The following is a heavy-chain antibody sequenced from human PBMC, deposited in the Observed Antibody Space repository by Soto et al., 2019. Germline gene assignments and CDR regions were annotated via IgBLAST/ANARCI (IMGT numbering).Heavy chain of an antibody. V-gene: IGHV3-33*01. CDR1: GFTFSSYG. Sequence: QVQLVESGGGVVQPGRSLRLSCAASGFTFSSYGMHWVRQAPGKGLEWVAVIWYDGSNKYYADSVKGRFTISRDNSKNTLYLQMNSLRAEDTAVYYCARGRYYGSGSYYPLFDYWGQGTLVTVSS. J-gene: IGHJ4*02. D-gene: IGHD3-10*01. CDR3: ARGRYYGSGSYYPLFDY. CDR2: IWYDGSNK.